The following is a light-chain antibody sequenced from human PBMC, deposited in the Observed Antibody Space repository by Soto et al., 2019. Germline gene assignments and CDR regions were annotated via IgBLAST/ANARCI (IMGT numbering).Light chain of an antibody. Sequence: EIVMTQSPATLSVSPGERATLSCRASQSVSSNLAWYQQKPGQAPRLLIYGASTRVTGIPARFSGSGSGTEFTLSISSLQSEDFAVYSCQQYNNWLSWTFGQGTKVEIK. CDR3: QQYNNWLSWT. J-gene: IGKJ1*01. V-gene: IGKV3-15*01. CDR1: QSVSSN. CDR2: GAS.